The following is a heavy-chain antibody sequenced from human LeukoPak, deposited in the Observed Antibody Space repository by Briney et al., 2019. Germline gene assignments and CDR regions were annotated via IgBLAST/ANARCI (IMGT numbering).Heavy chain of an antibody. CDR1: GGSISSSSYY. D-gene: IGHD4-17*01. CDR3: ARRVPYGDYVY. Sequence: SETLSLTCTVSGGSISSSSYYWGWIRQPPGKGLEWIGSIYYSGSTYYNPSLKSRVIISVDTSKNQFSLKLTSVTAADTAVYHCARRVPYGDYVYWGQGTLVTVSS. CDR2: IYYSGST. V-gene: IGHV4-39*01. J-gene: IGHJ4*02.